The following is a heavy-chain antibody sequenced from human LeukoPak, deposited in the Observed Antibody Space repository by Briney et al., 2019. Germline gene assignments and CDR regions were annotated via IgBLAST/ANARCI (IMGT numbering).Heavy chain of an antibody. CDR2: IYYSGST. Sequence: SETLSLTCTVSGGSISSYYWSWIRQPPGKGLEWIGYIYYSGSTNYNPSLKSRVTISVDTSKNGFSLKLKSVTAADTAVYYCASFFWSGSKRLDYWGQGTVVTVSS. D-gene: IGHD3-3*01. CDR1: GGSISSYY. CDR3: ASFFWSGSKRLDY. J-gene: IGHJ4*02. V-gene: IGHV4-59*08.